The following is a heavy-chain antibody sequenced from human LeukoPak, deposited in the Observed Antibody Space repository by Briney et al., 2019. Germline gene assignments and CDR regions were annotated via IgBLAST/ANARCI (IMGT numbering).Heavy chain of an antibody. J-gene: IGHJ6*02. D-gene: IGHD3-9*01. Sequence: GGSLRLSCEASGFTFSSYAIHWVRQAPGKGLGWVEVTSYDGGKKFYADSVKGRFTISRENPKNILYLEMNSLRTEDTAVYYCARGGYYDILTGYYQTQFYYPMDVWGRGTTVTVSS. CDR2: TSYDGGKK. CDR3: ARGGYYDILTGYYQTQFYYPMDV. V-gene: IGHV3-30*03. CDR1: GFTFSSYA.